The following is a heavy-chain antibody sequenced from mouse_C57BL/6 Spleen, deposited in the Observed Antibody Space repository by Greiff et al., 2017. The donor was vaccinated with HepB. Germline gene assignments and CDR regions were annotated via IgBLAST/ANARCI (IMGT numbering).Heavy chain of an antibody. D-gene: IGHD1-1*01. V-gene: IGHV1-69*01. CDR2: IDPSDSYT. Sequence: QVQLQQPGAELVMPGASVKLSCKASGYTFTSYWMHWVKQTPGQGLEWIGEIDPSDSYTNYTHKFKGKSTLAIDKSSSTAYMQISSLTSEDSAVYYWARRGDYYGSSPSYWYFDGGGTGTTVTVSS. J-gene: IGHJ1*03. CDR1: GYTFTSYW. CDR3: ARRGDYYGSSPSYWYFDG.